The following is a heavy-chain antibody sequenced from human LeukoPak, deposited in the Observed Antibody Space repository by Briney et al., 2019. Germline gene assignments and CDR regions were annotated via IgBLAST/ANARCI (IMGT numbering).Heavy chain of an antibody. D-gene: IGHD5-12*01. CDR2: IYPGDSDT. J-gene: IGHJ4*02. CDR3: ARPMSGYDWHYFDY. V-gene: IGHV5-51*01. CDR1: GSIINSYW. Sequence: GALLQICCEGAGSIINSYWIGWGRPLAGKGQEGRGFIYPGDSDTRYSPSFQGQVTISAAKSISTAYLQWSSLKASDTAMYYCARPMSGYDWHYFDYWGQGTLVTVSS.